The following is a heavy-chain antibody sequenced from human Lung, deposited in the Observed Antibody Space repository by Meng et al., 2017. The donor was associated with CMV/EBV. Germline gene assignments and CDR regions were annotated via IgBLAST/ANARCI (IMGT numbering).Heavy chain of an antibody. Sequence: GGSLRLSCAASGFTFRNAWMNWVRQAPGKGLEWVGRIRREADGGTPVYAAPVEGRFTISRDNSNNTVYLQMNNLRTEDTAVYYCATILLFFGETSHWFDYWGQGXLVTVSS. CDR1: GFTFRNAW. CDR3: ATILLFFGETSHWFDY. J-gene: IGHJ4*02. CDR2: IRREADGGTP. V-gene: IGHV3-15*01. D-gene: IGHD1-1*01.